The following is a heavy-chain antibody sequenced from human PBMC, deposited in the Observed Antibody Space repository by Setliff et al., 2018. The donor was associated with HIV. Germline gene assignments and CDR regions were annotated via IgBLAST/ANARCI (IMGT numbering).Heavy chain of an antibody. CDR2: IYTTGRT. CDR3: AAATTLDY. Sequence: PSQTLSLTCSVSGGSISSTSYYWNWIRQPAGKGLEWIGHIYTTGRTNYNPSLKSRVTISLDTSKNQFFLRLSSVTAADTAVYYCAAATTLDYWGQGTLVTVSS. V-gene: IGHV4-61*09. D-gene: IGHD1-26*01. CDR1: GGSISSTSYY. J-gene: IGHJ4*02.